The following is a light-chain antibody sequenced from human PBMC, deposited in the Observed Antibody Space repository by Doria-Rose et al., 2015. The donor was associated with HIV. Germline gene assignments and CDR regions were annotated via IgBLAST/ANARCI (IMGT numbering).Light chain of an antibody. CDR3: QQYYDTPS. CDR2: WAS. Sequence: TQSPESLGMSLGERATLNCKSNQGLLYTSKNYLARYQQKPGQPPKLLIYWASTRQSGVTARFSGSGSGTDFTLTISSLEAEDVAVYYCQQYYDTPSFGPGTTVDIK. J-gene: IGKJ3*01. CDR1: QGLLYTSKNY. V-gene: IGKV4-1*01.